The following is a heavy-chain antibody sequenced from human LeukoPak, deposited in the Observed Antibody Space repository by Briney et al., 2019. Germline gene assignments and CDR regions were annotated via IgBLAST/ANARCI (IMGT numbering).Heavy chain of an antibody. D-gene: IGHD3-3*01. V-gene: IGHV1-69*06. CDR3: ATLGFFGVVIRAFDI. CDR2: IIPIFGTA. Sequence: GASVKVSCKASGGTFSSYAISWVRQAPGQGLEWMGGIIPIFGTAKYAQKFQGRVTMTEDTSTDTAYMELSSLRSEDTAVYYCATLGFFGVVIRAFDIWGQGTMVTVSS. CDR1: GGTFSSYA. J-gene: IGHJ3*02.